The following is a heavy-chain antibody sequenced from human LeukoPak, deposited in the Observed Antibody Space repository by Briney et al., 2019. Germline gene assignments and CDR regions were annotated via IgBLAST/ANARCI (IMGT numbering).Heavy chain of an antibody. D-gene: IGHD1-14*01. CDR1: GYTFTCYY. V-gene: IGHV1-2*02. J-gene: IGHJ4*02. Sequence: GSVKVSCKASGYTFTCYYIHWVRQAPGQRLEWMGWINPRTGATNFAQKFQGRVTMTRDTSISTIYMEVSRLGSDDTAVYYCARETSITSPDFDYWGQGTLVSVSS. CDR2: INPRTGAT. CDR3: ARETSITSPDFDY.